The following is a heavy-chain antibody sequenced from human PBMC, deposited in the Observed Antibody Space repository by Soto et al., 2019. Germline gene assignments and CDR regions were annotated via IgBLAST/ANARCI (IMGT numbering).Heavy chain of an antibody. CDR3: ARDSAGFWSGYYYDY. V-gene: IGHV1-69*13. Sequence: GASVKVSCKASGGTFSSYAISWVRQAPGQGLEWMGGIIPIFGTANYAQKFQGRVTITADESTSTAYMELSSLRSEDTAVYYCARDSAGFWSGYYYDYWGQGTLVTVSS. J-gene: IGHJ4*02. D-gene: IGHD3-3*01. CDR1: GGTFSSYA. CDR2: IIPIFGTA.